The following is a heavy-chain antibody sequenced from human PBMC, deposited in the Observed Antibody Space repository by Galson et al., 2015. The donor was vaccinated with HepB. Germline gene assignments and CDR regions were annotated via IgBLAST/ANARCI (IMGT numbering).Heavy chain of an antibody. D-gene: IGHD3-3*01. J-gene: IGHJ4*02. V-gene: IGHV3-48*02. CDR3: ARDTIFGVVPYFDY. CDR1: GFTFSSYS. CDR2: ISSSSSTI. Sequence: SLRLSCAASGFTFSSYSMNWVRQAPGKGLEWVSYISSSSSTIYYADSVKGRFTISRDNAKNSLYLQMNSLRDEDTAAYYCARDTIFGVVPYFDYWGQGTLVTVSS.